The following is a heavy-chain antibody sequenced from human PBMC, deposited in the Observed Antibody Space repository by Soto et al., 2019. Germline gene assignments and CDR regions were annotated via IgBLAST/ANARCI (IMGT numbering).Heavy chain of an antibody. CDR3: ARDGRGAATINGFDP. D-gene: IGHD5-12*01. CDR1: GGTFSSYA. CDR2: IIPIFGTA. V-gene: IGHV1-69*13. Sequence: SVKVSCKASGGTFSSYAISWVRQAPGQGLEWMGGIIPIFGTANYAQKFQGRVTITADESTSTAYMELSSLRSEDTAVYYCARDGRGAATINGFDPWGQGTLVAVSS. J-gene: IGHJ5*02.